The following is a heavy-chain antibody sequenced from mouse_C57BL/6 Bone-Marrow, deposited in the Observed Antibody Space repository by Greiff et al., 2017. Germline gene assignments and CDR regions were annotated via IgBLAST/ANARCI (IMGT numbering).Heavy chain of an antibody. Sequence: VQLVESGAELVRPGASVTLSCKASGYTFTDYEMHWVKQTPVHGLEWIGAIDPETGGTAYNQKFKGKAILTADKSSSTAYMELRSLTSEDSAVYYCTRRGYYGNYWCAYWGQGTLVTVSA. CDR2: IDPETGGT. J-gene: IGHJ3*01. D-gene: IGHD2-1*01. V-gene: IGHV1-15*01. CDR3: TRRGYYGNYWCAY. CDR1: GYTFTDYE.